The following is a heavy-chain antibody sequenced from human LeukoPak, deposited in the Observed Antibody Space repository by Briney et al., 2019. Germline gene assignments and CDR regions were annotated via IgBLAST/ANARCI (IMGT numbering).Heavy chain of an antibody. CDR1: GGSISSGGYY. D-gene: IGHD5-24*01. J-gene: IGHJ4*02. CDR2: IYHSGTT. CDR3: ARRMATTVPFDY. Sequence: RASETLSLTCSVSGGSISSGGYYWSWIRQRPGKGLEWIGYIYHSGTTYYNPSLKSRITISVDTSNNQFSLRLSSVTAADTAVYYCARRMATTVPFDYWGQGTLVTVSS. V-gene: IGHV4-31*03.